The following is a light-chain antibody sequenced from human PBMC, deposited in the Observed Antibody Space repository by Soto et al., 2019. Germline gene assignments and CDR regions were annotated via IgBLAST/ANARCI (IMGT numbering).Light chain of an antibody. CDR1: SSDIGGYNF. J-gene: IGLJ3*02. V-gene: IGLV2-14*01. CDR2: EVS. CDR3: NSYTSSRSLV. Sequence: QSVLTQPASVSGSPGQSITISCTGTSSDIGGYNFVSWYQHHPGKAPKLMIYEVSKRPSGVSNRFSGSKSGNTASLTISGLQAEDEADYYCNSYTSSRSLVFGGGTKLTVL.